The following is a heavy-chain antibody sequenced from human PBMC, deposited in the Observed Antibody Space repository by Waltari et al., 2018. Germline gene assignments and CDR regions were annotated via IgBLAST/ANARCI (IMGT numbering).Heavy chain of an antibody. CDR2: INHSGST. CDR3: ARDSRYFDWLLHYGMDV. D-gene: IGHD3-9*01. CDR1: GFTFNTYA. J-gene: IGHJ6*02. Sequence: VQLVESGGDLVQPGGSLRLSCAASGFTFNTYAMSWVRQAPGKGLEWIGEINHSGSTNYNPSLKSRVTISIDTSKKQFYLKMNSVTAADTGLFYCARDSRYFDWLLHYGMDVWGQGTTVTVSS. V-gene: IGHV4-34*01.